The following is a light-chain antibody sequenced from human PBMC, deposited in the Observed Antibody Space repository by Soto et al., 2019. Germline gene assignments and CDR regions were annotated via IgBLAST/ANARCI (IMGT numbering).Light chain of an antibody. V-gene: IGKV3-20*01. CDR1: QSVSSSY. CDR3: QQYGSSPRT. J-gene: IGKJ1*01. CDR2: GAS. Sequence: EIVLTQSPGTLSLSPGERATLSCRASQSVSSSYLAWYQQKPGQAPRLLIHGASSRATGIPDRFSGSGSGTDFTLTISRLEPEDFAVYYCQQYGSSPRTFGQVTKVEIK.